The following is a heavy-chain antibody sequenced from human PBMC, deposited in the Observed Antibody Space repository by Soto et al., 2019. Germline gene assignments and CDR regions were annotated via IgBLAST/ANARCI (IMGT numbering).Heavy chain of an antibody. CDR1: GFSFITYW. CDR3: VRAISGSFAL. Sequence: EVQLVESGGGLVQSGGSLRLSCEASGFSFITYWMNWVRQAPGKGLEWLASIKEDESEKQYVDSVKGRFTISRDNAKNSLYLQMNSLNEEDTAVYYCVRAISGSFALWGQGTLVIVSS. V-gene: IGHV3-7*04. D-gene: IGHD3-9*01. J-gene: IGHJ4*02. CDR2: IKEDESEK.